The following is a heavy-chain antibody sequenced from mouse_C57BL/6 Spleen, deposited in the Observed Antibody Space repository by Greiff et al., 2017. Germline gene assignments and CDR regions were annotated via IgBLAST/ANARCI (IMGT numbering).Heavy chain of an antibody. D-gene: IGHD2-3*01. CDR1: GYTFTNYW. V-gene: IGHV1-63*01. J-gene: IGHJ2*01. CDR2: IYPGGGYT. CDR3: ARRYDLYYFDY. Sequence: QVHVKQSGAELVRPGTSVKMSCKASGYTFTNYWIGWAKQRPGHGLEWIGDIYPGGGYTNYNEKFKGKATLTADKSSSTAYMQFSSLTSEDSAIYYCARRYDLYYFDYWGQGTTLTVSS.